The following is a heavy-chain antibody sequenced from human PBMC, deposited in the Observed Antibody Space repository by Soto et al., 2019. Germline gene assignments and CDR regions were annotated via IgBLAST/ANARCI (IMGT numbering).Heavy chain of an antibody. Sequence: SETLSLTCTVSGGSISSDDYYWSWIRQPPGKGLEWIGYIYYSGRTAYNPSLKSRLIISIDTSKNQFSLNLNSVGGAGTAVYYCARELSNSPDYFDYWGQGTLVTVSS. CDR3: ARELSNSPDYFDY. V-gene: IGHV4-30-4*01. D-gene: IGHD6-6*01. J-gene: IGHJ4*02. CDR2: IYYSGRT. CDR1: GGSISSDDYY.